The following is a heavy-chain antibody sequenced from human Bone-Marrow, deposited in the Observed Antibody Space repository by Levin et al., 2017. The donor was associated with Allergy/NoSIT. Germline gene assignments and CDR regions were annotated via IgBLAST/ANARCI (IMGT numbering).Heavy chain of an antibody. CDR2: IYSGGGT. CDR3: ASSKAVAGPFDY. V-gene: IGHV3-53*01. J-gene: IGHJ4*02. CDR1: GFTVSSNY. D-gene: IGHD6-19*01. Sequence: GGSLRLSCAASGFTVSSNYMSWVRQAPGKGLEWVSIIYSGGGTYYADSVKGRFTISRDNSKNTLYLQMNNLGVEDTAVYYCASSKAVAGPFDYWGQGTLVTVSS.